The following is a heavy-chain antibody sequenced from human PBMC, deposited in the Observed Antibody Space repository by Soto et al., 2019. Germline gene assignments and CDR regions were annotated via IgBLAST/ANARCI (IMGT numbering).Heavy chain of an antibody. V-gene: IGHV1-69*12. CDR3: ARDGGRDGYFGNWLGP. Sequence: QVQLVQSGAEVKKPGSSVKVSCKASGGTFSNYAISWVRQAPGQGLEWVGGIIPIFGTTNFAQKFQGRVTITADDSTTTACMELSGLRSEDPAVYYCARDGGRDGYFGNWLGPWGQGTLVTVSS. D-gene: IGHD5-12*01. CDR2: IIPIFGTT. J-gene: IGHJ5*02. CDR1: GGTFSNYA.